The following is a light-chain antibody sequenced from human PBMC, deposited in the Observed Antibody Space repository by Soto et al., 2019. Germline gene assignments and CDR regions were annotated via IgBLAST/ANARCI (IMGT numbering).Light chain of an antibody. Sequence: QSALSQPASGSGSPGQSISISCTGTNSDIGNHNLVSWYQLHAGKAPKLMIYDVTKRPSGVSNRFSGSKSGNTASLTISGLQAADEADYYCCSYAGSSTLYVFGTGTKVTVL. J-gene: IGLJ1*01. CDR2: DVT. V-gene: IGLV2-23*02. CDR1: NSDIGNHNL. CDR3: CSYAGSSTLYV.